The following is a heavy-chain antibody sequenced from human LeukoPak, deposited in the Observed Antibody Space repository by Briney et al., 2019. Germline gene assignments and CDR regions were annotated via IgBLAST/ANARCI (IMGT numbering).Heavy chain of an antibody. CDR3: ASASGSYLIDAFDI. CDR1: GGSFSGYY. CDR2: INHSGST. V-gene: IGHV4-34*01. Sequence: PSETLSLTCAVYGGSFSGYYWSWIRQPPGKGLEWIGEINHSGSTNYNPSLKSRVTISVDTSKNQFSLKLSSVTAADTAVYYCASASGSYLIDAFDIWGQGTMVTVSS. J-gene: IGHJ3*02. D-gene: IGHD1-26*01.